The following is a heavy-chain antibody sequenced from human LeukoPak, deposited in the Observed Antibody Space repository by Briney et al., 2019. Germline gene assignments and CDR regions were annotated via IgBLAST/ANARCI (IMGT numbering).Heavy chain of an antibody. J-gene: IGHJ5*02. CDR2: INPNSGGT. V-gene: IGHV1-2*02. D-gene: IGHD3-10*01. CDR1: GYTFTGYY. Sequence: ASVKVSCKASGYTFTGYYMHWVRQAPGQGLEWMGWINPNSGGTNYAQKFQGRVTMTRDTSISTAYMELSSLRSEDTAVYYCARSEDNYYGSGSYYPWGQGTLVTVSS. CDR3: ARSEDNYYGSGSYYP.